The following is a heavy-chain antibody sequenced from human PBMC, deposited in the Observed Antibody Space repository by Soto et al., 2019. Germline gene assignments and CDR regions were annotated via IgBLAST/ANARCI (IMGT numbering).Heavy chain of an antibody. CDR2: ISGSVGNT. CDR1: GFTFSSYA. J-gene: IGHJ4*02. Sequence: EVQLLESGGGLVQPGGSLRLSCAASGFTFSSYAMSWVRQAPGKGLEWVSGISGSVGNTYYADSVKGRFPISRDTSQNALYLQMNSLRAEATAVYYCAHLRGPSVDFWSGQKDYWGQGPLLDASS. CDR3: AHLRGPSVDFWSGQKDY. D-gene: IGHD3-3*01. V-gene: IGHV3-23*01.